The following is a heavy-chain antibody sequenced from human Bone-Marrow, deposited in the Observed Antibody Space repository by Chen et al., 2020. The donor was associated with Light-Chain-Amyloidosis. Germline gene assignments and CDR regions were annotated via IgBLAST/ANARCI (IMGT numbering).Heavy chain of an antibody. CDR3: ARDPAAWDY. J-gene: IGHJ4*02. D-gene: IGHD6-25*01. V-gene: IGHV3-7*01. CDR2: IREDGSEE. Sequence: EVHLVESGGALVQPGESLRLSCAASGFSFSTYRMSWVRQAPGQGLEWVANIREDGSEEYYVDSVKGRFTISRDNAKTSLYLQMNSLRVEDTAVYYCARDPAAWDYWGQGTLVTVSS. CDR1: GFSFSTYR.